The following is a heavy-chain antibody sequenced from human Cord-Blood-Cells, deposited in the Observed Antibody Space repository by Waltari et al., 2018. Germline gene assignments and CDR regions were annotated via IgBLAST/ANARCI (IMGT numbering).Heavy chain of an antibody. CDR1: GYSISSGYY. CDR3: ARDSGPKSIAALPLDY. Sequence: QVQLQESGPGLVKPSETLSLTCAVSGYSISSGYYWGWIRQPPGKGLEWIGSIYHSGGTYYNPSLKSRVTISVDTSKNQFSLKLSSVTAADTAVYYCARDSGPKSIAALPLDYWGQGTLVTVSS. V-gene: IGHV4-38-2*02. D-gene: IGHD6-6*01. CDR2: IYHSGGT. J-gene: IGHJ4*02.